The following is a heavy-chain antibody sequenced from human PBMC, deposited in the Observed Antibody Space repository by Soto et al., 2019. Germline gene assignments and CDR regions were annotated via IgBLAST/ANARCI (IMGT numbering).Heavy chain of an antibody. Sequence: PXGSLRLSCAASGFTFSSYVMHWVRQAPGKGLEWVAVILYDGSNKYYADSVKGRFTISRDNSKNTLYLQMNSLRAEDTAVYYCARDLGDHPGRGYYYGMDVWGQGATVTVS. J-gene: IGHJ6*02. CDR3: ARDLGDHPGRGYYYGMDV. V-gene: IGHV3-33*01. D-gene: IGHD3-16*01. CDR2: ILYDGSNK. CDR1: GFTFSSYV.